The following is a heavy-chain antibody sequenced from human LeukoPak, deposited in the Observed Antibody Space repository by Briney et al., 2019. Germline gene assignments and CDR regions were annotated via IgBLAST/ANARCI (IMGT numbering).Heavy chain of an antibody. CDR1: GYSISSGYY. CDR3: ASDLPYYDILTGYFYYYYYMDV. CDR2: IYHSGST. Sequence: SETLSLTCTVSGYSISSGYYWGWIRQPPGKGLEWIGSIYHSGSTYYNPSLKSRVTISVDTSKNQFSLKLSSVTAADTAVYYCASDLPYYDILTGYFYYYYYMDVWGKGTTVTVSS. D-gene: IGHD3-9*01. V-gene: IGHV4-38-2*02. J-gene: IGHJ6*03.